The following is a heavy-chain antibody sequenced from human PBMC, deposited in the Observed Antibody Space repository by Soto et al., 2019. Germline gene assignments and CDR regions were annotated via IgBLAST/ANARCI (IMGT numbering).Heavy chain of an antibody. J-gene: IGHJ6*02. D-gene: IGHD3-16*01. CDR3: SKGIPFIGGYYYYSMDV. CDR2: IRGRGGIT. Sequence: GGSLRLFCAASGFTFSSYAMGWVPHTPGKGLDWLSVIRGRGGITYSAAPVKGRFNIARDNSKYLLYLQMNSLRADDTAVYYCSKGIPFIGGYYYYSMDVWGHGSAVTVS. CDR1: GFTFSSYA. V-gene: IGHV3-23*01.